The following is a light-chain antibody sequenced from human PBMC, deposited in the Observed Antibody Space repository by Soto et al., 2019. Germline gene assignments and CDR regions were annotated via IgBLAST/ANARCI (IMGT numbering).Light chain of an antibody. CDR1: SSDVGGYHS. CDR2: KVN. V-gene: IGLV2-8*01. Sequence: QSALTQPPSASGAPGQSVAISCTGTSSDVGGYHSVSWYQQHPGKAPKLMIYKVNKRPSGVPDRFSGSKSGNTASLTVSGLQAEDEADYYCSSYAGSSNVFGTGTKLTVL. CDR3: SSYAGSSNV. J-gene: IGLJ6*01.